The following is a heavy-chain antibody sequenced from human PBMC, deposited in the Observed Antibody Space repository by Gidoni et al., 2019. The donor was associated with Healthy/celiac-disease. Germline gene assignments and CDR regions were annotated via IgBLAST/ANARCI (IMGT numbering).Heavy chain of an antibody. D-gene: IGHD2-15*01. V-gene: IGHV1-69*02. CDR3: ASGGRPGYCSGGSCYSSRHIYYYYGMDV. Sequence: QVQLVQSGAALNKPGSSVKVSCKASGVTFSSYTISFVRQAPGHGLEWMGRIIPILGIANYAQKFQGRVTITEEKSTSTAYMELSSLRSEETAVYYCASGGRPGYCSGGSCYSSRHIYYYYGMDVWGQGTTVTVSS. J-gene: IGHJ6*02. CDR1: GVTFSSYT. CDR2: IIPILGIA.